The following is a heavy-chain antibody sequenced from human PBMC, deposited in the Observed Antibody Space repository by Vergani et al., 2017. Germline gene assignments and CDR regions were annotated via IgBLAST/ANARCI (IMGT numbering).Heavy chain of an antibody. Sequence: QVQLQQSGPGLVKPSQTLSLTCAISGDSVSSNSAAWNWIRQSPSRGLEWLGRTYYRSKWYNDYAVSVKSRITINPDTYKNQFSLQLNSVTPEDTAVYYCAREGYEWFGDYTGYYYYGMDVWGQGTTVTVSS. D-gene: IGHD3-10*01. V-gene: IGHV6-1*01. J-gene: IGHJ6*02. CDR3: AREGYEWFGDYTGYYYYGMDV. CDR2: TYYRSKWYN. CDR1: GDSVSSNSAA.